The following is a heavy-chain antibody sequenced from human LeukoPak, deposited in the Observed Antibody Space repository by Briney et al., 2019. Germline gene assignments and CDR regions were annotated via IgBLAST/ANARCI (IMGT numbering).Heavy chain of an antibody. J-gene: IGHJ6*02. CDR3: AKDTDYYAGLDA. CDR1: GFIFIDFG. V-gene: IGHV3-9*01. Sequence: GRSLRLSCTASGFIFIDFGLHWVRQGPGKGLEWVSGISWNSGSKGYADSVKGRFTISRDNAKNALYLEMNSLRTEDAALYYCAKDTDYYAGLDAWGQGTTVTVSS. D-gene: IGHD3-9*01. CDR2: ISWNSGSK.